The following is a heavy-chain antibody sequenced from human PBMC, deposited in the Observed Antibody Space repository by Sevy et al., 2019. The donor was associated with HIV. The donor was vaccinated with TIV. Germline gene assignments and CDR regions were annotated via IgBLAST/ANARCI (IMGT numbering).Heavy chain of an antibody. Sequence: GGSLRLSCAASGFTFSIYAMSWVRQAPGKGLEWVSVISITGGSTYYADSVKGRFTISRDNSKNTLYLQMNTLRGEDTAVYYCAKDRVSGTYYTGDFDYWGQGTLVTVSS. J-gene: IGHJ4*02. V-gene: IGHV3-23*01. CDR2: ISITGGST. D-gene: IGHD3-10*01. CDR3: AKDRVSGTYYTGDFDY. CDR1: GFTFSIYA.